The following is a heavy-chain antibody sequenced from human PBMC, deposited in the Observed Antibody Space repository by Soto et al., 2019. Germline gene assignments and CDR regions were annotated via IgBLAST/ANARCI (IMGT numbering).Heavy chain of an antibody. CDR3: ARVEKAIYYGSGSYQMDF. D-gene: IGHD3-10*01. CDR1: GGSISSGDYY. Sequence: QVQLQESGPGLVKPSQTLSLTCTVSGGSISSGDYYWSWIRQPPGKGLEWIGYIYYSGSTYYNPSLKSRVTISVDTSKNQFSLKLSSVTAADTAVYYCARVEKAIYYGSGSYQMDFWGQGTTVTVSS. J-gene: IGHJ6*02. V-gene: IGHV4-30-4*01. CDR2: IYYSGST.